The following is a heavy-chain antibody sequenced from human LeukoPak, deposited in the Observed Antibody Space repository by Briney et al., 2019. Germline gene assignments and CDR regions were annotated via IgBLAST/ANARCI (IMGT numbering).Heavy chain of an antibody. CDR3: AKDGRDGYKYPSYYFDY. CDR1: GFTLSSYG. CDR2: ISYDGSNK. J-gene: IGHJ4*02. Sequence: GGSLRLSCAASGFTLSSYGMHWVRQAPGKGLEWVAVISYDGSNKYYADSVKGRFTISRDNSKNTLYLQVNSLRAEDTAVYYCAKDGRDGYKYPSYYFDYWGQGTLVTVSS. V-gene: IGHV3-30*18. D-gene: IGHD5-12*01.